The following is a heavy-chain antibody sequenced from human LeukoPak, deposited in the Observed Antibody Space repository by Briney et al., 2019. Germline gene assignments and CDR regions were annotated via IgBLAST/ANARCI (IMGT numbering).Heavy chain of an antibody. V-gene: IGHV3-23*01. J-gene: IGHJ4*02. CDR2: ISGSGGST. CDR3: AKDRSIGTYYTFDH. D-gene: IGHD1-26*01. Sequence: GGSLRLSCAASGFTFSNYDMSWVRQAPGKGLEWVSAISGSGGSTYYADSVKGRFTVSRDNSKNSLYLQMSSLTAADTAVYYCAKDRSIGTYYTFDHWGQGTLVTVSS. CDR1: GFTFSNYD.